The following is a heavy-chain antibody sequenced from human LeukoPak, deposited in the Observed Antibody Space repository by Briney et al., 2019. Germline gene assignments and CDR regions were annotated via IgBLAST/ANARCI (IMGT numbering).Heavy chain of an antibody. J-gene: IGHJ4*02. D-gene: IGHD3-10*01. CDR2: ISYDGSNK. CDR3: ARSGYYGLGTKGFDH. V-gene: IGHV3-30*03. CDR1: GFTFSTYG. Sequence: GGSLSLSCAASGFTFSTYGMHLVRQAPGKGLEWVAVISYDGSNKYYADSVKGRFTISRDNSKNTLYLQMNSLRPEDTAVYYCARSGYYGLGTKGFDHWGQGTLVTVSS.